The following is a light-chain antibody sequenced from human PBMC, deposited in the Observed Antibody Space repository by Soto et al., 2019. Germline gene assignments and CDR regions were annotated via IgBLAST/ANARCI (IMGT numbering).Light chain of an antibody. CDR2: EVS. Sequence: QSVLTQPASVSGSPGQSITISCTGTSSDIGAYTHVSWYQHHPGKAPKLMIYEVSNRPSGVSNRFSGSKSGNTASLTISGLQAEDEADYYCSSYTSSSTLAFGGGTKLTVL. V-gene: IGLV2-14*01. CDR1: SSDIGAYTH. CDR3: SSYTSSSTLA. J-gene: IGLJ3*02.